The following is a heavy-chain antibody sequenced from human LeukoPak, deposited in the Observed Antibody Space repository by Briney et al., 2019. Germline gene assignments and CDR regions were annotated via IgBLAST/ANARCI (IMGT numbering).Heavy chain of an antibody. Sequence: PSETLSLTCAVSTDSFSSHYWTWIRQPPGKGLEWIGYISCIGSTNYNPSLKSRVTISIDTSKNQFSLKLSSVTAADTAVYYCARDLVTVTKGFDIWGQGTMVSVSS. CDR1: TDSFSSHY. CDR3: ARDLVTVTKGFDI. J-gene: IGHJ3*02. D-gene: IGHD4-17*01. V-gene: IGHV4-59*11. CDR2: ISCIGST.